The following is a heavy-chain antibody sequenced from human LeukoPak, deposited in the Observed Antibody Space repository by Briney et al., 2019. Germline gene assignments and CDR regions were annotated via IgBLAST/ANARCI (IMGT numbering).Heavy chain of an antibody. J-gene: IGHJ4*02. D-gene: IGHD2-21*01. CDR1: GGSISSYY. V-gene: IGHV4-59*12. Sequence: SETLSLTCTVSGGSISSYYWSWIRQPPGKGLEWIGYIYYSGSTNYNPSLKSRVTISVDTSKNQFSLKLSSVTAADTAVYYCARESIGVATISTLDYWGQGTLVTVSS. CDR3: ARESIGVATISTLDY. CDR2: IYYSGST.